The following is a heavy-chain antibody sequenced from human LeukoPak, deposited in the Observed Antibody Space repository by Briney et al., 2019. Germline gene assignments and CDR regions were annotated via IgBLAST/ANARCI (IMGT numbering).Heavy chain of an antibody. CDR1: GFTFSNYW. CDR2: IKQDGSQK. Sequence: GGSLRLSCAASGFTFSNYWMSWVRQAPGKVLEWVANIKQDGSQKYYVDSVKGRFTISRDDAKNSLYLQMNSLRAEDTAVYYCARDQGSARYSLLDYWGQGTLVTVSS. J-gene: IGHJ4*02. V-gene: IGHV3-7*01. CDR3: ARDQGSARYSLLDY. D-gene: IGHD3-9*01.